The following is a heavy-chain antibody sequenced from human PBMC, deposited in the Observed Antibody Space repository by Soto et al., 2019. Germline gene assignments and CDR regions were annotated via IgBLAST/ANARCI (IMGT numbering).Heavy chain of an antibody. Sequence: PGESLKISCKGSGYSFTSYWISWVRQMPGKGLEWMGRIDPSDSYTNYSPSFQGHVTISADKSISTAYLQWSSLKASDTAMYYCAVLPVTSYYYDSSAHPTGTFDYWGQGTLVTVSS. J-gene: IGHJ4*02. V-gene: IGHV5-10-1*01. CDR1: GYSFTSYW. CDR3: AVLPVTSYYYDSSAHPTGTFDY. D-gene: IGHD3-22*01. CDR2: IDPSDSYT.